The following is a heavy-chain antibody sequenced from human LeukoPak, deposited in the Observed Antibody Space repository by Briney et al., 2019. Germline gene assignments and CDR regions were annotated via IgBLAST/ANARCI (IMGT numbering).Heavy chain of an antibody. CDR3: AKGAYDYIEMGYFDS. J-gene: IGHJ4*02. V-gene: IGHV3-23*01. CDR2: IIGSSGDT. CDR1: GFSFSNFA. D-gene: IGHD5-12*01. Sequence: GGSLRLSCAASGFSFSNFAMSWVRQAPGNGLEWVSLIIGSSGDTFYADSVKGRFTISRDNSKNRLYLQMNSLRAEDTALYYCAKGAYDYIEMGYFDSWGQGTLVTVSS.